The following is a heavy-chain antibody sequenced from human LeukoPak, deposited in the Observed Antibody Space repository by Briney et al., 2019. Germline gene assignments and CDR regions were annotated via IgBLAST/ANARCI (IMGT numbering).Heavy chain of an antibody. D-gene: IGHD4-17*01. CDR1: GGSLSSYY. Sequence: SETLSLTCTVSGGSLSSYYWSWIRQPPGKGLEWIGYIYYSGSTNYNPYLKSRVTISVDTSNNQFSLKLSSVTAADTAVYYCARWNGDYDPLPFDYWGQGTLVTVSS. V-gene: IGHV4-59*01. J-gene: IGHJ4*02. CDR3: ARWNGDYDPLPFDY. CDR2: IYYSGST.